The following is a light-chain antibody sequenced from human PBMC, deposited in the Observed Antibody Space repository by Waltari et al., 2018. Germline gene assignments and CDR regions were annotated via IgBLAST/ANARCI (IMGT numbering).Light chain of an antibody. V-gene: IGKV1-6*01. CDR3: QQYHSSPPT. Sequence: TQLTQSPSSLSASVGDRVTLTCRASQDIRNDLGWYQQQPGKAPKVLIYAASILHTGVPSRFSGSGSGTDFTLTISNLQPEDFATYYCQQYHSSPPTFGQGTKVEIK. CDR2: AAS. CDR1: QDIRND. J-gene: IGKJ1*01.